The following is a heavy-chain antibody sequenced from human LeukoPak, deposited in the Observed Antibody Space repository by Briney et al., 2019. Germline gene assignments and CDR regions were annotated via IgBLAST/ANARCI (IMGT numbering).Heavy chain of an antibody. CDR3: ARGGLEGYSSSWQNWFDP. V-gene: IGHV1-24*01. D-gene: IGHD6-13*01. Sequence: ASVKVSCKVSGYTLTELSMHWVRQAPGKGLEWMGGFDPEDGETIYAQKFQGRVTMTEDTSTDTAYMELSSLRSEDTAVYYCARGGLEGYSSSWQNWFDPWGQGTLVTVSS. J-gene: IGHJ5*02. CDR2: FDPEDGET. CDR1: GYTLTELS.